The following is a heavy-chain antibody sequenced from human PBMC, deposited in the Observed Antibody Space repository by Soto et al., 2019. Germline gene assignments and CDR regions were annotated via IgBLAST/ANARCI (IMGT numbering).Heavy chain of an antibody. CDR3: AKGVTNHDERSGRPYFFDS. D-gene: IGHD3-22*01. CDR1: GVTFSTSP. V-gene: IGHV3-23*01. Sequence: PGGSLRLSCAASGVTFSTSPMSWVRQAPGKGLEGVSSISASGGTTLSADSVKGRFAISRDNSKNTLYLQMNSLRDEDTAVYYCAKGVTNHDERSGRPYFFDSWGQGTLVTVSS. J-gene: IGHJ4*02. CDR2: ISASGGTT.